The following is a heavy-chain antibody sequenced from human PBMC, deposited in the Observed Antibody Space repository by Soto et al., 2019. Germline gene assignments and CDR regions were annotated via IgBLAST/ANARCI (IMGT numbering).Heavy chain of an antibody. CDR3: ARNVDYFDP. V-gene: IGHV1-3*01. J-gene: IGHJ5*02. Sequence: ASVKVSCKASGYTFTSHGFSWVRQAPGQGLEWMGWINPGNGNTHYSQKFQGRVTFTRDASATTAYMELSSLTSEDTAVYYCARNVDYFDPWGQGTLVTVPS. CDR2: INPGNGNT. CDR1: GYTFTSHG. D-gene: IGHD4-17*01.